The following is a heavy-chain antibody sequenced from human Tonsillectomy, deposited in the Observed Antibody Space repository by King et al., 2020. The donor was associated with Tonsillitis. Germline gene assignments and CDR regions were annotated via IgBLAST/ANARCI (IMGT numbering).Heavy chain of an antibody. V-gene: IGHV4-38-2*01. CDR2: MYHSGST. CDR3: ARTPQYYDSGALFVCYFDY. CDR1: GYSISSGYF. Sequence: QLQESGPGLVKPSETLSLTCGVSGYSISSGYFWGWIRQPPGKGLEWIGSMYHSGSTHYNPSLKSRVTISVDTSKNQFSLKLSSVTAADTAVYYCARTPQYYDSGALFVCYFDYWGQGTLVTVSS. J-gene: IGHJ4*02. D-gene: IGHD3-22*01.